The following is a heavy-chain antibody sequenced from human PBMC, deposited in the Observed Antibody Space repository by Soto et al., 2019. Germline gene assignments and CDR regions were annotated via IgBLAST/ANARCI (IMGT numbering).Heavy chain of an antibody. J-gene: IGHJ4*02. CDR3: ARLSXITFGGVIVYSVYYFDY. V-gene: IGHV4-39*01. CDR2: IYYSGST. D-gene: IGHD3-16*02. Sequence: TLSLTCTVSGGSISSSSYYWGWIRQPPGKGLEWIGSIYYSGSTYYNPSLKSRVTISVDTSKNQFSLRLSSVTAADTAVYYCARLSXITFGGVIVYSVYYFDYWGQGTLVTVSS. CDR1: GGSISSSSYY.